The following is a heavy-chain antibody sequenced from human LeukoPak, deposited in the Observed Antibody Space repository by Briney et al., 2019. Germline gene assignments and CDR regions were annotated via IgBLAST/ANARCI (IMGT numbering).Heavy chain of an antibody. J-gene: IGHJ3*02. CDR3: VRLQPNTGEWAFDI. D-gene: IGHD1-1*01. CDR1: GGSISSYY. Sequence: SETLSLTCTVSGGSISSYYWSWIRQPPGKGLEWIGYISNGGTTNYNPSLKSRVTISVDKSKNQLSLKLGSVTAADTAVYHCVRLQPNTGEWAFDIWGQGTLVTVS. V-gene: IGHV4-59*01. CDR2: ISNGGTT.